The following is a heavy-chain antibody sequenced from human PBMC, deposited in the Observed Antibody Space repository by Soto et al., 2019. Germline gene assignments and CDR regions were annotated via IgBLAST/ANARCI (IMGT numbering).Heavy chain of an antibody. D-gene: IGHD6-19*01. CDR1: GFTFSSYA. CDR3: AKLALWDWSRIAVAATTGYFDY. V-gene: IGHV3-23*01. CDR2: ISGSGGST. J-gene: IGHJ4*02. Sequence: GGSLRLSCAASGFTFSSYAMSWVRQAPGKGLEWVSAISGSGGSTYYADSVKGRFTISRDNSKNTLYLQMNSLRAEDTAVYYCAKLALWDWSRIAVAATTGYFDYWGQGTLVTVSS.